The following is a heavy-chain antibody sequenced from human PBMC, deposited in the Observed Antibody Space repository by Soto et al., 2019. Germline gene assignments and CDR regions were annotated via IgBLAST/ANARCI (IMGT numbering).Heavy chain of an antibody. Sequence: ASVKVSCKVSGYTLTELSMHWVRQAPGKGLEWMGGFDPEDVETFYAQNFQGRVTMTEDTSTDTAYMELSSLRFEDTAVYYCATDRGTYYYDSSGYYYFDYWGQGTLVTVSS. J-gene: IGHJ4*02. CDR1: GYTLTELS. D-gene: IGHD3-22*01. V-gene: IGHV1-24*01. CDR2: FDPEDVET. CDR3: ATDRGTYYYDSSGYYYFDY.